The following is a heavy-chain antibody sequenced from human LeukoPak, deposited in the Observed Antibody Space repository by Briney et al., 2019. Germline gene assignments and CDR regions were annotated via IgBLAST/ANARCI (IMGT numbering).Heavy chain of an antibody. V-gene: IGHV4-61*02. CDR1: GGSISSGSYY. Sequence: SETLSLTCTVSGGSISSGSYYWSWIRQPAGKGLEWIGRIYTSGSTNYNPSLKSRVTISVDTSKSQFSLKLSSVTAADTAVYYCARGGSRSYTSSTLDYWGQGTLVTVSS. CDR2: IYTSGST. CDR3: ARGGSRSYTSSTLDY. J-gene: IGHJ4*02. D-gene: IGHD2-2*01.